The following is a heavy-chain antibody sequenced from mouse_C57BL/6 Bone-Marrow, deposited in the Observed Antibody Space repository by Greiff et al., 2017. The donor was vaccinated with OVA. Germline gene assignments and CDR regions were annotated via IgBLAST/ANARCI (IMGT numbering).Heavy chain of an antibody. V-gene: IGHV1-54*01. CDR1: GYAFTNYL. Sequence: QVQLQQSGAELVRPGTSVKVSCKASGYAFTNYLIEWVKQRPGQGLEWIGVINPGSGGTKYNEKFKGKATLTADKSSSTAYMQLSSLTSEDSAVYVCARWGSTMVTRFAYWGQGTLVTVSA. D-gene: IGHD2-2*01. CDR3: ARWGSTMVTRFAY. J-gene: IGHJ3*01. CDR2: INPGSGGT.